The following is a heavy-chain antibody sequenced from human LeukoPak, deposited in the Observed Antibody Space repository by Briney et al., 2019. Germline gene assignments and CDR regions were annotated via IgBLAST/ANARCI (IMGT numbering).Heavy chain of an antibody. J-gene: IGHJ5*02. Sequence: PSETLSLTCTVSGGSISSSSYYWGWIRQPPGKGLEWIGSTYYSGSTYYNPSLKSRVTISVDTSKNQFSLKLSSVTAADTAVYYCASPNYYDSSGYYAWGQGTLVTVSS. D-gene: IGHD3-22*01. V-gene: IGHV4-39*01. CDR2: TYYSGST. CDR3: ASPNYYDSSGYYA. CDR1: GGSISSSSYY.